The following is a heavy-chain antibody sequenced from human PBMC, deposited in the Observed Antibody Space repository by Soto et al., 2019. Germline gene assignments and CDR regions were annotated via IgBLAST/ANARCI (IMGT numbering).Heavy chain of an antibody. CDR1: GFTFSSFW. Sequence: SLRLSCEGSGFTFSSFWMHWVRQAPGKELVWVSRINSDGSSTDYADSVKGRFTISRDNAKNTLYLQMNSLRVEDTAVYYCTRVELHDKRYSWFDTWGRGTLVTVSS. CDR3: TRVELHDKRYSWFDT. J-gene: IGHJ5*02. D-gene: IGHD3-22*01. CDR2: INSDGSST. V-gene: IGHV3-74*01.